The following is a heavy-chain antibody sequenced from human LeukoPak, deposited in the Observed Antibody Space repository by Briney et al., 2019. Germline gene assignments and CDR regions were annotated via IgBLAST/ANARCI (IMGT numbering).Heavy chain of an antibody. Sequence: GAPVKVSCKASGGTFTSYAISWVRQAPGQGLEWRGGIIPIFGTANYTQKFQGRVTITADEPKSTAYMELSSLRSEDTAVYYCARGEDIVVVPAAIRGCDFDIWGQGTMVTVSS. CDR2: IIPIFGTA. D-gene: IGHD2-2*01. J-gene: IGHJ3*02. V-gene: IGHV1-69*13. CDR3: ARGEDIVVVPAAIRGCDFDI. CDR1: GGTFTSYA.